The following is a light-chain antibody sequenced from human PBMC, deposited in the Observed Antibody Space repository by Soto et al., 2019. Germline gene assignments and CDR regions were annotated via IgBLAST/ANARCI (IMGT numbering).Light chain of an antibody. CDR1: EDITTD. CDR3: QQYNSYPGT. V-gene: IGKV1-13*02. J-gene: IGKJ1*01. Sequence: AIQMTQSPSSLSASVGDRVTITCRASEDITTDLAWYQQKAGQAPKLLIYDASSLESGVPSRFSGSGSGTEFTLTISSLQPDDFATYYCQQYNSYPGTFGQGTKVEIK. CDR2: DAS.